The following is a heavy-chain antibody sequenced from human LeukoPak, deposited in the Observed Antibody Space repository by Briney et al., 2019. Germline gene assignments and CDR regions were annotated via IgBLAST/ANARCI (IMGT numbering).Heavy chain of an antibody. V-gene: IGHV3-11*01. J-gene: IGHJ5*02. D-gene: IGHD2-2*01. CDR2: ISSSGSTI. CDR1: GFTFSDYY. CDR3: AREVVPAAKGVGFDP. Sequence: GRSLRLSCAASGFTFSDYYMSWIRQAPGKGLEWVSYISSSGSTIYYADSVKGRFTISRDNAKNSLYLQMNSLSAEDTAVYYCAREVVPAAKGVGFDPWGQGTLVTVSS.